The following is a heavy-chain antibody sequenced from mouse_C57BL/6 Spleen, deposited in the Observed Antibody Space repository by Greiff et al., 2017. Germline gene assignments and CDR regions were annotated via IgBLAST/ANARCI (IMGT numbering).Heavy chain of an antibody. CDR2: IHPNSGST. D-gene: IGHD1-1*01. V-gene: IGHV1-64*01. J-gene: IGHJ1*03. CDR1: GYTFTSYW. Sequence: QVQLQQSGAELVKPGASVKLSCKASGYTFTSYWMHWVKQRPGQGLEWIGMIHPNSGSTNYNEKFKSKATLTVDKSSSTAYMQLSSLTSEDSAVXYCARGDYYGSSYWYFDVWGTGTTVTVSS. CDR3: ARGDYYGSSYWYFDV.